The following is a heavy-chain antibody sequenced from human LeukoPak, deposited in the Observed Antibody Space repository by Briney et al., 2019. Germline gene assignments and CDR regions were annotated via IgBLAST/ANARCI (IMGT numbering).Heavy chain of an antibody. J-gene: IGHJ5*02. Sequence: NPSETLSLTCTVSGGSVSSGSYYWSWIRQPPGKGLEWIGYIYYSGSTNYNPSLKSRVTISVDTSKNQFSLKLSSVTAADTAVYYCARQISGYSSSWYPNWFDPWGQGTLVTVSS. CDR3: ARQISGYSSSWYPNWFDP. D-gene: IGHD6-13*01. CDR1: GGSVSSGSYY. V-gene: IGHV4-61*01. CDR2: IYYSGST.